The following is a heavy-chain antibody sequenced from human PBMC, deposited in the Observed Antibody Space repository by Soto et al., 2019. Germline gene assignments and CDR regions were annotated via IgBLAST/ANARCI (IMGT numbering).Heavy chain of an antibody. V-gene: IGHV1-8*01. D-gene: IGHD6-19*01. CDR3: ARGVAGQGYYYYMDV. CDR1: GYTFTSDD. Sequence: ASVKVSCKASGYTFTSDDINGVRQATGQGLEWMGWMNPNSGNTGYAQKFQGRVTMTRDTSISTAYMELSSLRSEDTAVYYCARGVAGQGYYYYMDVWGKGTTVTVSS. CDR2: MNPNSGNT. J-gene: IGHJ6*03.